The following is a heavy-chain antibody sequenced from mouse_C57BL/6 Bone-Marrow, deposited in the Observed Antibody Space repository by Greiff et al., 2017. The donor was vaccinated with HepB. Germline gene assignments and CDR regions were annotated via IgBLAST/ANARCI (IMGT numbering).Heavy chain of an antibody. V-gene: IGHV5-4*01. D-gene: IGHD2-12*01. CDR2: ISDGGSYT. Sequence: EVKLMESGGGLVKPGGSLKLSCAASGFTFSSYAMSWVRQTPEKRLEWVATISDGGSYTYYPDNVKGRFTISRDNAKNNLYLQMSHLKSEDTAMYYCARDSLYRDWYFDVWGTGTTVTVSS. CDR1: GFTFSSYA. J-gene: IGHJ1*03. CDR3: ARDSLYRDWYFDV.